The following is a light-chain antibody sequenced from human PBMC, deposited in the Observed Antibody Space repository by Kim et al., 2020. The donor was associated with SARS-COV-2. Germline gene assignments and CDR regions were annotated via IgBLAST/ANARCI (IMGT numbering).Light chain of an antibody. Sequence: VSPGQTARITCSGDVLAKKYARWFQQKPGQAPVLVIYKDSERPSGIPERFSGSSSGTTVTLTISGAQVEEEADYYCYSAADNNRVFGGGTQLTVL. CDR2: KDS. V-gene: IGLV3-27*01. CDR3: YSAADNNRV. J-gene: IGLJ3*02. CDR1: VLAKKY.